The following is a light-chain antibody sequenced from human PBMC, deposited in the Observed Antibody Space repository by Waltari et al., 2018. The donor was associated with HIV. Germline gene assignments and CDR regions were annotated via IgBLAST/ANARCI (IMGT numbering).Light chain of an antibody. CDR2: RNN. Sequence: QSVLTQPPSASGTPGPRVTISCSGSSSNIGGNSVYWYQQLPGTAPKLLIYRNNQRPSGVPERFSGSKSGTSASMAISGLRSEDEADYYCASWDDSLSGYVVFGGGTKLTVL. CDR1: SSNIGGNS. CDR3: ASWDDSLSGYVV. J-gene: IGLJ2*01. V-gene: IGLV1-47*01.